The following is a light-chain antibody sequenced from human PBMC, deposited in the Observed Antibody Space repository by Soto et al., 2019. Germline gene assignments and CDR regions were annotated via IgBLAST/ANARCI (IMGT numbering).Light chain of an antibody. CDR2: DAS. Sequence: DIQMTPSPFSLSASVGDRVTITFQASQNINNYLNWYQQKPGRAPKLLIYDASNLEAGVPSRFRGSGSGTDFTFTISRLQPEDIATYYCQQYENLPTFGQGTRLEIK. CDR1: QNINNY. V-gene: IGKV1-33*01. J-gene: IGKJ5*01. CDR3: QQYENLPT.